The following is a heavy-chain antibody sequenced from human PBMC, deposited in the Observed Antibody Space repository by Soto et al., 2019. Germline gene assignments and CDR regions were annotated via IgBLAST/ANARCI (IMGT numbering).Heavy chain of an antibody. Sequence: KSSETLSLTCAVYGGSFSGYYWSWIRQPPGKGLEWIGEINHSGSTNYNPSLKSRVTISVDTSKNQFSLKLSSVTAADTAVYYCARPKRGSSSWYRGFDYWGQGTLVTVSS. D-gene: IGHD6-13*01. CDR2: INHSGST. J-gene: IGHJ4*02. V-gene: IGHV4-34*01. CDR1: GGSFSGYY. CDR3: ARPKRGSSSWYRGFDY.